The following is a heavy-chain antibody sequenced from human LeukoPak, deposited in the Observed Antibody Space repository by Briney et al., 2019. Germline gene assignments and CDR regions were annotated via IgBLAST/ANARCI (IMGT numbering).Heavy chain of an antibody. V-gene: IGHV4-4*02. J-gene: IGHJ6*02. CDR2: IYHSGST. D-gene: IGHD2-15*01. CDR3: ARVRWVVASYGMDV. CDR1: GGSISSSNW. Sequence: SETLSLTCAVSGGSISSSNWWSWVRQPPGKGLEWIGEIYHSGSTNYNPSLKSRVTISVDKSKNQFSLKLSSVTAADTAVYYCARVRWVVASYGMDVWGQGTTVTVSS.